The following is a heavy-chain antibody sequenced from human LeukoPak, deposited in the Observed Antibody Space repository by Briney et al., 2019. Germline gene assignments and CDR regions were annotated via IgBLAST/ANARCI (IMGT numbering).Heavy chain of an antibody. J-gene: IGHJ4*02. CDR2: IYHSGST. V-gene: IGHV4-38-2*01. CDR3: ARRSTTGTPFDY. CDR1: GYSISSGYY. D-gene: IGHD1-1*01. Sequence: SETLSLTCAVSGYSISSGYYWGWIRQPPGTGLEWIGSIYHSGSTYYNPSLKSRVTISVDTSKNQFSLKLSSVTAADTAVYYCARRSTTGTPFDYWGQGTLVTVSS.